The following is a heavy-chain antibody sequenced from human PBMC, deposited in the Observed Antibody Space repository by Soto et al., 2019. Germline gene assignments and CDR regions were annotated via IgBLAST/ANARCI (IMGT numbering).Heavy chain of an antibody. Sequence: QVQLVESGGGVVQPGRSLRLSCAASGFTFSSYGMHWVRQAPGKGVEWVAVIWYDGSNKYYADSVKGRFTISRDNSKNTLYLQMSSLRAEDTAVYYCARVPPGWSGFPYYYGMDVWGQGTTVTVSS. V-gene: IGHV3-33*01. J-gene: IGHJ6*02. D-gene: IGHD3-3*01. CDR1: GFTFSSYG. CDR2: IWYDGSNK. CDR3: ARVPPGWSGFPYYYGMDV.